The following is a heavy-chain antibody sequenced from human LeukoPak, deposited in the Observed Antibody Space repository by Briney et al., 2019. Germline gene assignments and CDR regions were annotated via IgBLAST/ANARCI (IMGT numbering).Heavy chain of an antibody. V-gene: IGHV1-69*04. CDR1: GGTFSNYA. J-gene: IGHJ6*02. Sequence: ASVKVSCKASGGTFSNYAINWVRQAPGQGLEWMGRIVPILGIANYAQKFQGRVTITADKSTSTAYMELSSLRSEDTAVYYCATNVVVDYYYGMYVWGQGTTVTVSS. CDR2: IVPILGIA. D-gene: IGHD3-22*01. CDR3: ATNVVVDYYYGMYV.